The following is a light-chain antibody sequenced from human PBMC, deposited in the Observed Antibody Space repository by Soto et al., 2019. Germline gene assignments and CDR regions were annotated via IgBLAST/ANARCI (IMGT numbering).Light chain of an antibody. CDR1: QSLLHSNGYNY. J-gene: IGKJ2*01. CDR3: MQPLQNRNT. Sequence: DIVMTQSPLSLPVTPGDSASLSCRSSQSLLHSNGYNYLDWYLQKPGQSQQLLIYLGSNRASWVPDRFSGSGSGTDFTLKISRVEAEDVGVYYCMQPLQNRNTFGQRTKLEIK. V-gene: IGKV2-28*01. CDR2: LGS.